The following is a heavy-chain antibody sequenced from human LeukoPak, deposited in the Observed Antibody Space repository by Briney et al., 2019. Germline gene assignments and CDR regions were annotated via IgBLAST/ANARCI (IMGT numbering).Heavy chain of an antibody. CDR3: TRDTGTTGEVKFDP. Sequence: PSETLSLTCTVSGDSFGDYYWSWIRQPAGKGLEWIGRIYTSGSTTYNPSLKSRVTMSVDTSKSQFSLNLMSVTAADTAVYYCTRDTGTTGEVKFDPWGQGTLVTVSS. D-gene: IGHD4-17*01. CDR1: GDSFGDYY. CDR2: IYTSGST. J-gene: IGHJ5*02. V-gene: IGHV4-4*07.